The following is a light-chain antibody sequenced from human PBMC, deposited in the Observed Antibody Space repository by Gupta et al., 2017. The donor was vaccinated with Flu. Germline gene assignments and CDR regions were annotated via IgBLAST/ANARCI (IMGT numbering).Light chain of an antibody. CDR3: NSRDTSEERGV. CDR1: RLRNYY. V-gene: IGLV3-19*01. Sequence: SSELTQDPAVSVALGQTVRITCQGDRLRNYYATWYQQKPGLAPALVIYHKNKRPSGIPDRFSGTSSGNTASLTITGAQAEDEADYYCNSRDTSEERGVFGGGTKLTVL. CDR2: HKN. J-gene: IGLJ3*02.